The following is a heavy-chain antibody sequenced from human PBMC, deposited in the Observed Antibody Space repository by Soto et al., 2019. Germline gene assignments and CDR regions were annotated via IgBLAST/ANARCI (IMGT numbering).Heavy chain of an antibody. CDR3: AREGDVPYYYYGMDV. D-gene: IGHD2-21*02. CDR2: ISGYDGRT. CDR1: GYTFTSYW. V-gene: IGHV1-18*01. J-gene: IGHJ6*02. Sequence: QVHLVQSGAEVKKPGASVKVSCKTSGYTFTSYWISWVRQAPGQGLEWLGWISGYDGRTNLAQKVQDRVTMTTDTSTSTVYMELRSLRSDDTAVYYCAREGDVPYYYYGMDVWGQGTTVTVSS.